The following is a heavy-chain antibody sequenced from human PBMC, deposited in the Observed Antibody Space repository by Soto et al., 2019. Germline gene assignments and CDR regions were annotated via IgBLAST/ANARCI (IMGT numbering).Heavy chain of an antibody. J-gene: IGHJ6*02. D-gene: IGHD2-15*01. CDR2: IWYDGSNK. V-gene: IGHV3-33*08. CDR1: GFTFNTYG. CDR3: ARADCTVAYCYSLPFNYGVDV. Sequence: QVQLVESGGGVVHPVGSLRLSCTTSGFTFNTYGMHWARKAPGKALEQLAIIWYDGSNKYYADSVKGRFTISRDNAKHALYLQMDRLRAEETSLYHCARADCTVAYCYSLPFNYGVDVWGPGAKVTVS.